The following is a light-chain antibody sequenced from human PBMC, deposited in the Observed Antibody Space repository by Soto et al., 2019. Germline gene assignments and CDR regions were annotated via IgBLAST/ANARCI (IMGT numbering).Light chain of an antibody. Sequence: QSALAQPASVSGSPGQSITISCTGTSSDVGAYDAVSWYQQHPGKAPQVIIYRGTKRPSGVSTRFSGSVSGNTASLTVSGLQAEDEAEYFCCSSAPESTYVFGPGTKATVL. CDR2: RGT. V-gene: IGLV2-23*01. J-gene: IGLJ1*01. CDR3: CSSAPESTYV. CDR1: SSDVGAYDA.